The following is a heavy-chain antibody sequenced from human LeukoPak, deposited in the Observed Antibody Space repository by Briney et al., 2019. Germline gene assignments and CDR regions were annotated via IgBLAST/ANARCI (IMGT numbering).Heavy chain of an antibody. D-gene: IGHD6-13*01. V-gene: IGHV1-69*04. CDR2: IISILGMA. J-gene: IGHJ1*01. CDR3: ARDGGLAAAGTSDFQH. Sequence: ASVNVPCKASGGTFSSYAIRWVRQAPGQGVEGMGWIISILGMANYAQKFQGRVPITTAKSTTTAYMELSILRSAATAVSYYARDGGLAAAGTSDFQHWGQGTLVPVSS. CDR1: GGTFSSYA.